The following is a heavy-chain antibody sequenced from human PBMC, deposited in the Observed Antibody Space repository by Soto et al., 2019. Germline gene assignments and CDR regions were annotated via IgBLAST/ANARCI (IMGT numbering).Heavy chain of an antibody. CDR1: DGSINNGDW. J-gene: IGHJ4*02. CDR2: VYHNGNT. V-gene: IGHV4-4*02. D-gene: IGHD1-26*01. Sequence: QVQLHESGTGLVEPSGTLSLTCNVYDGSINNGDWCSWVRQPPGKGLEWIGEVYHNGNTNYTASIKSRVTVSVDKSRNQFSLRLTSVPPADTAVYYCATRGIVGPIYWGQGTLVTVSS. CDR3: ATRGIVGPIY.